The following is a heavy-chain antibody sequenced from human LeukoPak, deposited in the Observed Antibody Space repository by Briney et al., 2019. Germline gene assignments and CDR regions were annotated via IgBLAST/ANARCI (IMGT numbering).Heavy chain of an antibody. CDR1: GASITSYY. V-gene: IGHV4-59*08. D-gene: IGHD6-13*01. Sequence: PSESLSLTCTVSGASITSYYWSWIRQPPGKGLEWIGFFSYSGSANNIPSLKGRVTISVDTSKNQLSLSLTAVTAADTAVYYCARPVSCSWLDAFDIWGQGTMVTVSS. CDR2: FSYSGSA. CDR3: ARPVSCSWLDAFDI. J-gene: IGHJ3*02.